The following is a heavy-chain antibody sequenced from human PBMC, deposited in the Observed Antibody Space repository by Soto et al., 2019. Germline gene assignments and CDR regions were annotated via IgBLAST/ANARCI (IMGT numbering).Heavy chain of an antibody. D-gene: IGHD3-10*01. CDR2: IDNAGTDS. CDR3: ARGWFGPDV. Sequence: PGGSLRLSCAASGFTLSGRSMHWVRQAPGKGLVWASGIDNAGTDSTYADSVKGRFTSSRDNAKNMLYLQMNSLRVEDTAVYYCARGWFGPDVWGKGTTVTVSS. J-gene: IGHJ6*04. V-gene: IGHV3-74*01. CDR1: GFTLSGRS.